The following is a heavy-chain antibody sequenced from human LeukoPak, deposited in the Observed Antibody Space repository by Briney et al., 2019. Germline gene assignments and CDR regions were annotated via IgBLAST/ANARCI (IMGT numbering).Heavy chain of an antibody. D-gene: IGHD4-17*01. CDR1: GGTFSSYA. V-gene: IGHV1-69*06. CDR2: IIPIFGTA. CDR3: ARDQKPGDRGDAFDI. J-gene: IGHJ3*02. Sequence: SVKVYCKASGGTFSSYAISWVRQAPGQGLEWMGGIIPIFGTANYAQKFQGRVTITADKSTSTAYMELSSLRSEDTAVYYCARDQKPGDRGDAFDIWGQGTMVTVSS.